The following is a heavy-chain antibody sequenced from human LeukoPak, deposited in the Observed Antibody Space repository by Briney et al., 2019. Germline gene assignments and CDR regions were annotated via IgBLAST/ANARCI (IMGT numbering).Heavy chain of an antibody. D-gene: IGHD1-26*01. CDR2: IYYSGST. J-gene: IGHJ4*02. V-gene: IGHV4-59*01. Sequence: SETLSLTCTVSGGSISSYYWSWLRQPPGKGLEWIGYIYYSGSTNYNPSLKSRVTISVDTSKNQFSLKLSSVTAADTAVYYCARDLQGDWGQGTLVTVSS. CDR1: GGSISSYY. CDR3: ARDLQGD.